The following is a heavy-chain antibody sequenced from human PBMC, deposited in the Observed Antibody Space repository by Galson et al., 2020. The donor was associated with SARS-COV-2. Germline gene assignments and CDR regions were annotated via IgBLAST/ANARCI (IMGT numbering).Heavy chain of an antibody. Sequence: GESLKISCVASGFTFGTYAMNWVRQAPGKGLEWVSAISGSTGTINYADSVKGRFTISRDNSKNTLYLQMSSLRAEDTAVYYCAKERYGMGATSYYFDSWGQGTLVTVSS. CDR3: AKERYGMGATSYYFDS. D-gene: IGHD1-26*01. CDR1: GFTFGTYA. J-gene: IGHJ4*02. CDR2: ISGSTGTI. V-gene: IGHV3-23*01.